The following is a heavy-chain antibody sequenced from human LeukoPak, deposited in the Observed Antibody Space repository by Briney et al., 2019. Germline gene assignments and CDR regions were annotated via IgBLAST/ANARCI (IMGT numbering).Heavy chain of an antibody. D-gene: IGHD2-2*01. Sequence: GSVTVSCKASGYTFTNYGVSWVRQAPGQGLEWVGWIKAYKGDTHYAQTLQGSLTMTTDTPTSMAFMELTSLRPDDTAVYFCAIWGLVAPATYYYYYMDVWGRGTTVTGPS. J-gene: IGHJ6*03. CDR1: GYTFTNYG. CDR2: IKAYKGDT. CDR3: AIWGLVAPATYYYYYMDV. V-gene: IGHV1-18*01.